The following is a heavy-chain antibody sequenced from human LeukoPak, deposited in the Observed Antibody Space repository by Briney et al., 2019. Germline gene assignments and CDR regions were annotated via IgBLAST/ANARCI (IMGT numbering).Heavy chain of an antibody. CDR2: GDYSGGT. CDR3: AGERGEEYSSGWYKTNFFYN. J-gene: IGHJ4*02. CDR1: GFTFSNAW. D-gene: IGHD6-19*01. Sequence: GSLRLSCAASGFTFSNAWMSWVRQPPGKGLEWIATGDYSGGTYYNPSLESRVAISADMSKNQISLQLTSVTGADTAVYYCAGERGEEYSSGWYKTNFFYNWGQGIRVTVSS. V-gene: IGHV4-4*02.